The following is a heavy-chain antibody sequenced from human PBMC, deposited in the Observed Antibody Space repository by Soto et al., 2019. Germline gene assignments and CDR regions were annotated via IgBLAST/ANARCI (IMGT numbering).Heavy chain of an antibody. V-gene: IGHV3-33*01. CDR2: IWYDGSNK. D-gene: IGHD4-17*01. J-gene: IGHJ3*02. Sequence: PGGSLRLSCAASGFTFSSYGMHWVRQAPGKGLEWVAVIWYDGSNKYYADSVKGRFTISRDNSKNKLYMQMNSLRAEDTAVYYCARDDYGGNDAFDIWGQGTMVTV. CDR3: ARDDYGGNDAFDI. CDR1: GFTFSSYG.